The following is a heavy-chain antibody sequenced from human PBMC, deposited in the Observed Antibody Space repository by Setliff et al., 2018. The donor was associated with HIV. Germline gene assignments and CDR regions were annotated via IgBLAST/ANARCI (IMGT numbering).Heavy chain of an antibody. CDR1: GGSISSSNW. Sequence: PSETLSLTCAVSGGSISSSNWRSWVRQPPGKGLEWIGEIYHSGSTNYNPSLKSRVTISVDKSKNQFSLKLSSVTAADTAVYYCAREGLPTPYYFDYWGQGTLVTVSS. CDR2: IYHSGST. CDR3: AREGLPTPYYFDY. V-gene: IGHV4-4*02. J-gene: IGHJ4*02.